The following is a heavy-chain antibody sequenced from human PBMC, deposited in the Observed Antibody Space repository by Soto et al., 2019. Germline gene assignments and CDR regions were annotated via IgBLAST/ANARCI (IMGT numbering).Heavy chain of an antibody. Sequence: EVQLVESGGGLVQPGGSLKLSCAASGFTFSGSAMHWVRQASGKGLEWVGRIRSKANSYATAYAASVKGRFTISRDDSKNTAYLQMNSLKTEDTAVYYCTTATHYYNYMDVRGKGTTVTVSS. V-gene: IGHV3-73*01. CDR1: GFTFSGSA. CDR3: TTATHYYNYMDV. CDR2: IRSKANSYAT. J-gene: IGHJ6*03.